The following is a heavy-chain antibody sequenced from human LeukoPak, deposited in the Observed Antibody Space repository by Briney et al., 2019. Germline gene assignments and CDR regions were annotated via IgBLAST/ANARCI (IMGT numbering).Heavy chain of an antibody. CDR3: ARGDIVVLPAGIPHNWFDP. D-gene: IGHD2-2*02. V-gene: IGHV1-18*01. CDR1: GYSFSYFG. CDR2: ISGYNGNT. J-gene: IGHJ5*02. Sequence: GASVTVSFTGSGYSFSYFGINWVRQAPGQGVEWVGWISGYNGNTNYAQKSEGTLTLTTDTATSTVYMELRNLRSDDTAVYYCARGDIVVLPAGIPHNWFDPWGQGTLVTVSS.